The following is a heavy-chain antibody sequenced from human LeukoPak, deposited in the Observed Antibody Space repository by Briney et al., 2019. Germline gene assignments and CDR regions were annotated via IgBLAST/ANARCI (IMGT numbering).Heavy chain of an antibody. CDR2: IYYSGST. CDR3: ARVGIAARPFDY. V-gene: IGHV4-38-2*01. J-gene: IGHJ4*02. Sequence: SETLSLTCAVSGYSISSGYYWGWIRQPPGKGLEWIGSIYYSGSTYYNPSLKSRVTTSVDTSKNQFSLKLSSVTAADTAVYYCARVGIAARPFDYWGQGTLVTVSS. D-gene: IGHD6-6*01. CDR1: GYSISSGYY.